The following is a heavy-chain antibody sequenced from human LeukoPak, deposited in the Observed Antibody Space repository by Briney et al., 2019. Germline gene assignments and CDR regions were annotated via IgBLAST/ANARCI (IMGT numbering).Heavy chain of an antibody. V-gene: IGHV4-28*03. CDR3: ARGRRRRYFDL. CDR2: IYHSGTT. J-gene: IGHJ2*01. CDR1: GYSITSSSW. Sequence: PSDTLSLTCAVSGYSITSSSWWGRIRQPPGKGLEWIGYIYHSGTTYYNPSLQSRVTMSVDTSKNQFSLKLSSVTAADTAVYYCARGRRRRYFDLWGRGTLVTVSS.